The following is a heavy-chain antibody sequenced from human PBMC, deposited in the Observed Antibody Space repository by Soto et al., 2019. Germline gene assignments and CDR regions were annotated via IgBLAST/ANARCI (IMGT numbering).Heavy chain of an antibody. CDR3: AHLRYSYGYPRDWFDP. J-gene: IGHJ5*02. CDR2: IYWNDDR. D-gene: IGHD5-18*01. V-gene: IGHV2-5*01. CDR1: GFSLSTSGVG. Sequence: QITLKESGPTLVKPTQTLTLTCTFSGFSLSTSGVGVGWIRQPPGKALEWLALIYWNDDRRYSPSLKSRLTITKDTSKNQVVLTMTNMDPVDTATYYCAHLRYSYGYPRDWFDPWGQGTLVTVSS.